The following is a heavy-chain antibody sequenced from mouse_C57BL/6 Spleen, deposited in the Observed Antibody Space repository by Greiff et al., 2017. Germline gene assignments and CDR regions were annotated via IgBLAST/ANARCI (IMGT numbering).Heavy chain of an antibody. CDR1: GYTFTSYG. J-gene: IGHJ4*01. Sequence: VQVVESGAELARPGASVKLSCKASGYTFTSYGISWVKQRTGQGLEWIGEIYPRSGNTYYNEKFKGKATLTADKSSSTAYMELRSLTSEDSAVYFCARYSNYVSAMDYWGQGTSVTVSS. D-gene: IGHD2-5*01. CDR2: IYPRSGNT. CDR3: ARYSNYVSAMDY. V-gene: IGHV1-81*01.